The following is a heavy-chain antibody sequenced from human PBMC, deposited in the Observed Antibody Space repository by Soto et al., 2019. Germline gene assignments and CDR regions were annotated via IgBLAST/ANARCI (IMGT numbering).Heavy chain of an antibody. J-gene: IGHJ4*02. Sequence: GGSLRLSCAASGFTFSDYWMSWVRQAPGKGLECVANIKRDGSEKYYVDPVKGRFTISRDNAKNSLYLQMNSLRAEDTAVYYCATSMGRGGNDYWGQGTLVTVS. CDR1: GFTFSDYW. CDR3: ATSMGRGGNDY. V-gene: IGHV3-7*05. CDR2: IKRDGSEK. D-gene: IGHD3-10*01.